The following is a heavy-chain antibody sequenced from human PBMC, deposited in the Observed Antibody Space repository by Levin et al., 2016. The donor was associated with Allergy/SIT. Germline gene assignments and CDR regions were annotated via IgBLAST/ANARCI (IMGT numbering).Heavy chain of an antibody. Sequence: ASVKVSCKASGYTLTGYYMHWLRQAPGQGLEWMGIITPSGGTTSYAQKFQGRVTMTRDTSTNTVYLQLSSLTSEDTAVYYCARDGVGDYDFWSGYNYDYYYMDVWGKGTTVSVSS. J-gene: IGHJ6*03. V-gene: IGHV1-46*01. CDR1: GYTLTGYY. CDR3: ARDGVGDYDFWSGYNYDYYYMDV. CDR2: ITPSGGTT. D-gene: IGHD3-3*01.